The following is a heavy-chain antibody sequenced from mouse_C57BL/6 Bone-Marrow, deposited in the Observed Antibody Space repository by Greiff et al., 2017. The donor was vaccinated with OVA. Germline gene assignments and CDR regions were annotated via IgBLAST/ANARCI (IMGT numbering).Heavy chain of an antibody. Sequence: EVQLQQSGPGLVKPSQTVFLTCTVTGISITTGNYRWSWIRQFPGNKLEWIGYIYYSGTITYNPSLTSRTTITRDTPKNQFFLEMNSLTAEDTATYYCARGIYGSSLYFDVWGTGTTVTVSS. D-gene: IGHD1-1*01. V-gene: IGHV3-5*01. CDR1: GISITTGNYR. CDR3: ARGIYGSSLYFDV. CDR2: IYYSGTI. J-gene: IGHJ1*03.